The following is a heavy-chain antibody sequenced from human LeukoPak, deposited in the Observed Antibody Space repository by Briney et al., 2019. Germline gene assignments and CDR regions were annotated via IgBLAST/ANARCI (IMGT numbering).Heavy chain of an antibody. D-gene: IGHD2-2*02. CDR3: ARLGGYCSSTSCYRSYYYYMDV. CDR1: GYSISSGYY. CDR2: IYHSGST. J-gene: IGHJ6*03. Sequence: PSETLSLTCAVSGYSISSGYYWGWIRQPPGKGLEWIGSIYHSGSTYYNPSLKSRVTISVDTSKNQFSLKLSSVTAADTAVYYCARLGGYCSSTSCYRSYYYYMDVWGKGTTVTVSS. V-gene: IGHV4-38-2*01.